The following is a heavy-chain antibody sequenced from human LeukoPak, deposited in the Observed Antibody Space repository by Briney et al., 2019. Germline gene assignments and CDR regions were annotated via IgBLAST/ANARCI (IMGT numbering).Heavy chain of an antibody. CDR2: IYPRDSDT. D-gene: IGHD2/OR15-2a*01. Sequence: GESLKISCKAFGYSLSNYWIGWVRQMPGKALEWMGIIYPRDSDTRYSPSFQGQVTISVDTSITTAYLQWSSLKASDTAMYYCARNRDSDYWGQGTLVTVSS. CDR1: GYSLSNYW. V-gene: IGHV5-51*01. J-gene: IGHJ4*02. CDR3: ARNRDSDY.